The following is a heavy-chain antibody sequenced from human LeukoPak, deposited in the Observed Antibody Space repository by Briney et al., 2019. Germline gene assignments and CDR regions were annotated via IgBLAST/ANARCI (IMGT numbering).Heavy chain of an antibody. CDR3: ARDEYYYGSGSCRVFDY. CDR1: GGSISSYY. Sequence: SETLSLTCTVSGGSISSYYWSWIRQPAGKGLEWIGRIYTSGSTNYNPSLKSRVAMSVDTSKNQFSLKLSSVTAADTAVYYCARDEYYYGSGSCRVFDYWGQGTLVTVSS. J-gene: IGHJ4*02. CDR2: IYTSGST. D-gene: IGHD3-10*01. V-gene: IGHV4-4*07.